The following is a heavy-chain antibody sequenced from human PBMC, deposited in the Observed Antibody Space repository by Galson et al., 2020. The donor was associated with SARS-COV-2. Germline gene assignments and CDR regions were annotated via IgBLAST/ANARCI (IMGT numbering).Heavy chain of an antibody. Sequence: GESPKISCAASGFTFSTHNMNWVRQAPGKGPEWVSFITSSSTTYYADSVKGRFTISRDNAKNSLYLQMSGLRDDDTALYYCSRGLTSSWPFSDFWGQGALVTVSS. J-gene: IGHJ4*02. CDR1: GFTFSTHN. CDR3: SRGLTSSWPFSDF. V-gene: IGHV3-48*02. CDR2: ITSSSTT. D-gene: IGHD6-13*01.